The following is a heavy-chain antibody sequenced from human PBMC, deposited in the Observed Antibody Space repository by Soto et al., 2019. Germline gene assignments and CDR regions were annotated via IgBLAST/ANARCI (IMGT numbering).Heavy chain of an antibody. V-gene: IGHV4-59*04. D-gene: IGHD6-13*01. CDR2: IYYSGST. J-gene: IGHJ4*02. Sequence: TSVTMSLTCTVSGGSISSYYLSLIRPPPGKGLEWIGYIYYSGSTHYNPSLKSRVTMSVDTSTNQFSLKLNSVTAADTAVYYCTRHEGGAAADRPLDYWGQGTLVTVSS. CDR3: TRHEGGAAADRPLDY. CDR1: GGSISSYY.